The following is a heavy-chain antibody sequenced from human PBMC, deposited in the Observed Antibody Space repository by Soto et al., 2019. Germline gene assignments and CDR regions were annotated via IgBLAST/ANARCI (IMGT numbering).Heavy chain of an antibody. CDR1: GFTFSSYS. V-gene: IGHV3-48*02. D-gene: IGHD1-1*01. CDR2: ISSSSSTI. J-gene: IGHJ2*01. CDR3: ARVSTTGTTAFYWYFDL. Sequence: PGGSLRLSCAASGFTFSSYSMNWVRQAPGKGLEWVSYISSSSSTIYYADSVKGRFTISRDNAKNSLYLQMNSLRDEDTAVYYCARVSTTGTTAFYWYFDLWGRGTLVTVSS.